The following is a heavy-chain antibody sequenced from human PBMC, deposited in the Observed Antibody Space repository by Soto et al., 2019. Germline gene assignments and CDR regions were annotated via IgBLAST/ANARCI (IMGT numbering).Heavy chain of an antibody. CDR2: ISFTGDT. Sequence: QVQLHESGPGLVKPSETLSLICTVSCDSVSGGGYYWTWILQPPGKGLEWIGYISFTGDTTYNPSLRSRVTIAMHTAKNQFSLKLTSATAADTALYYCSRGGQYYHSMIGGQGTMVPVSS. V-gene: IGHV4-61*08. CDR1: CDSVSGGGYY. J-gene: IGHJ4*02. CDR3: SRGGQYYHSMI. D-gene: IGHD3-22*01.